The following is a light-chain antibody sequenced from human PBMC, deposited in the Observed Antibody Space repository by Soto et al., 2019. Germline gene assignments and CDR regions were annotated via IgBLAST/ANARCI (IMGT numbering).Light chain of an antibody. Sequence: DIQMTQSPSFLSASVGDRVTITCRASQAISNYLNWYQQRPGKAPNLLIFGAKTLQSGVPSRFSGSGYGNDYTLTINTPQHEDVGTYYCQQCHDTPLNFGQGTRLEIK. J-gene: IGKJ5*01. CDR2: GAK. V-gene: IGKV1-39*01. CDR1: QAISNY. CDR3: QQCHDTPLN.